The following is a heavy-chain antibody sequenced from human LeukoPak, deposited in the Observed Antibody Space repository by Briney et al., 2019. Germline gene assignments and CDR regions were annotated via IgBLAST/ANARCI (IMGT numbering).Heavy chain of an antibody. V-gene: IGHV1-18*04. CDR3: ARWDRVDIAATNDDY. Sequence: ASVKVSCKASGYTFTTYTISWVRQAPGQGLEWMGWISVYNGNTNTALKFQGRATMTADRSTSTAYMELTSLTSDDTAVYYCARWDRVDIAATNDDYWGQGTLVTVSS. CDR1: GYTFTTYT. CDR2: ISVYNGNT. J-gene: IGHJ4*02. D-gene: IGHD5-12*01.